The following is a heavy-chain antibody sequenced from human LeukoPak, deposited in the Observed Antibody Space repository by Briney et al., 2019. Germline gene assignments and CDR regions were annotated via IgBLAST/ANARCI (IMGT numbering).Heavy chain of an antibody. CDR2: IKQDGSEK. Sequence: GGSLRLSCAASGFTFSSYWMSWVRQAPGKGLEWVANIKQDGSEKYYVDSVKGRFTISRDNAKNSLYLQMNSLRAEDTAVYYCAREGGIAAAGSNWFDPWGQGTLVTVSS. V-gene: IGHV3-7*01. CDR3: AREGGIAAAGSNWFDP. CDR1: GFTFSSYW. J-gene: IGHJ5*02. D-gene: IGHD6-13*01.